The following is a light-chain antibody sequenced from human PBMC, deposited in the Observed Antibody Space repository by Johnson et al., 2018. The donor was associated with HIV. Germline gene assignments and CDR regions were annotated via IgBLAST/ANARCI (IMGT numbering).Light chain of an antibody. CDR3: GTWDTSLSAGV. CDR2: ENS. Sequence: QAVLTQPPSVSAAPGQKVTISCSGSSSNIGNSYVSWYQQLPGTAPKLLIYENSKRPSGIPDRFSGSKSGTSATLGITGLQTGDEADYYCGTWDTSLSAGVFGTGTRVTVL. J-gene: IGLJ1*01. CDR1: SSNIGNSY. V-gene: IGLV1-51*01.